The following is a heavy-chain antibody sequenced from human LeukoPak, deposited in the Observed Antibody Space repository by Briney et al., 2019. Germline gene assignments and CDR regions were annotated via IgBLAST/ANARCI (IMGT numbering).Heavy chain of an antibody. CDR2: LGPDETYT. Sequence: GGSLRLSCTASGFSFSISWMHWVRQAPGKGLVWVSRLGPDETYTNYADSVKGRFTISRDTGKNTLYLEMNSLRAEDTAIYYCARDTYNCDGDCSPIFANWGQGTLVSVSS. V-gene: IGHV3-74*01. J-gene: IGHJ4*02. CDR3: ARDTYNCDGDCSPIFAN. CDR1: GFSFSISW. D-gene: IGHD1-20*01.